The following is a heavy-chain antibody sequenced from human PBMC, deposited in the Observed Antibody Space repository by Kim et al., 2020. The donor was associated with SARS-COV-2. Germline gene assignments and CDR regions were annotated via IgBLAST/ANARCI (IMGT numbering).Heavy chain of an antibody. CDR1: GFTFSSYG. D-gene: IGHD5-12*01. CDR2: ISYDGSNK. J-gene: IGHJ5*02. Sequence: GGSLRLSCAASGFTFSSYGMHWVRQAPGKGLEWVAVISYDGSNKYYADSVKGRFTISRDNSKNTLYLQMNSLRAEDTAVYYCAKHSVEMATIGDWFDPWG. CDR3: AKHSVEMATIGDWFDP. V-gene: IGHV3-30*18.